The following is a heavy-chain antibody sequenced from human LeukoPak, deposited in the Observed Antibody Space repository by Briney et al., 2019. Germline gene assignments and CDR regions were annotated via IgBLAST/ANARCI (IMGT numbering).Heavy chain of an antibody. J-gene: IGHJ4*02. V-gene: IGHV4-39*01. CDR2: IYYSGST. CDR3: ARLRRSRLAEFDY. D-gene: IGHD3-3*02. CDR1: GGSISSSNYY. Sequence: SETLSLTCTVSGGSISSSNYYWGWIRQPPGKGLEWIGSIYYSGSTYYNPSLKSRVTISVDTSKNQFSLKLGSLTAADTAVYYCARLRRSRLAEFDYWGQGTLVTVSS.